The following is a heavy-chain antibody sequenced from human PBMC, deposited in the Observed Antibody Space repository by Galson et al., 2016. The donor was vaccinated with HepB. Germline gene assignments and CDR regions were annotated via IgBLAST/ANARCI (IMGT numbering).Heavy chain of an antibody. CDR1: GYTFTNNA. D-gene: IGHD3-10*01. CDR2: ISGYNGNT. J-gene: IGHJ4*02. CDR3: ARDPRPGAFDY. Sequence: SVKVSCKASGYTFTNNAFSWVRQAPGQGLEWMGWISGYNGNTNYAKKFQGRVTMTTDTSTSTAYMELRSLRSDDTAVYYCARDPRPGAFDYWGQGTLVTVSS. V-gene: IGHV1-18*04.